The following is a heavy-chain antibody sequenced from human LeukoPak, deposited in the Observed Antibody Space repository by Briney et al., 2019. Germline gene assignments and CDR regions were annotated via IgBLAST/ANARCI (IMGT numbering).Heavy chain of an antibody. CDR3: ARRKATVTLYNWFDP. CDR2: ISAYNGNT. Sequence: ASVKVSCKASGYTFTSYGISWVRQAPGQGLEWMGWISAYNGNTNYAQKLQGRVTMTTDTSTSTAYMELRSLRSDDTAVYYCARRKATVTLYNWFDPWGQGTLVTVSS. V-gene: IGHV1-18*01. J-gene: IGHJ5*02. D-gene: IGHD4-11*01. CDR1: GYTFTSYG.